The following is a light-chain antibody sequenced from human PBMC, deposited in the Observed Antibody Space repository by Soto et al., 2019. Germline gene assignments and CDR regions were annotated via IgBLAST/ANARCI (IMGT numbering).Light chain of an antibody. CDR1: QSISSY. CDR2: AAS. J-gene: IGKJ4*01. V-gene: IGKV1-9*01. Sequence: DIQLTQSPSFLSASVRDTVTITCRASQSISSYLAWYQQKPGKAPKLLIYAASTLQSGVPSRFSGSGSGTEFTLTISSLQPEDFATYYCQQLNSYPFTFGGGTKVDIK. CDR3: QQLNSYPFT.